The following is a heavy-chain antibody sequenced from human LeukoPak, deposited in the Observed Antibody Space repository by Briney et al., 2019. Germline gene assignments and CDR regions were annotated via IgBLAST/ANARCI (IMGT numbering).Heavy chain of an antibody. CDR2: ISAYNGNT. CDR1: GYTFTSYG. D-gene: IGHD3-9*01. J-gene: IGHJ4*02. V-gene: IGHV1-18*01. Sequence: ASVKVSCKASGYTFTSYGISWVRQAPGQGLEWMGWISAYNGNTNYAQKLQGRVTMTTDTSTSTAYMELRSLRSDDTAVYYCARDYDILTGYYKGDYWGQGTLVTVSS. CDR3: ARDYDILTGYYKGDY.